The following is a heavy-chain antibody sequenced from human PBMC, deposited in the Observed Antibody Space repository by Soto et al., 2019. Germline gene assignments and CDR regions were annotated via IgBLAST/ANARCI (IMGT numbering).Heavy chain of an antibody. J-gene: IGHJ5*02. Sequence: QVQLQESGPGLVKPSQTLSLTCTVSGGSISGGAYYWSWIRQHPGKGLEWIGYIFYTGSTFYNTSLKSRVAISVDTSKNQFSLKLNSVTAADTAVYYCVREESDFRGPNWFDPLGQGTLVTVSS. CDR3: VREESDFRGPNWFDP. D-gene: IGHD3-3*01. CDR2: IFYTGST. CDR1: GGSISGGAYY. V-gene: IGHV4-31*03.